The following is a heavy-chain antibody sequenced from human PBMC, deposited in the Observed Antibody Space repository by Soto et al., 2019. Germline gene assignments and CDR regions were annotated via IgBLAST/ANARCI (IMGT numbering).Heavy chain of an antibody. CDR2: IYTSGST. J-gene: IGHJ4*02. Sequence: SETLSLTCSISGTSVSNYYWSWIRQPAGKGLEHIGRIYTSGSTSYNPSLKSRVTMSMDTSQTQIYLNLTSVTAADTAVYYCARGGIQLSYAFDYWGQGIQVTVSS. D-gene: IGHD5-18*01. CDR1: GTSVSNYY. CDR3: ARGGIQLSYAFDY. V-gene: IGHV4-4*07.